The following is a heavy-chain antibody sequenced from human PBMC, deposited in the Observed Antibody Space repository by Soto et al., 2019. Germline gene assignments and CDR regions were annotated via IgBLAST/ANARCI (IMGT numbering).Heavy chain of an antibody. Sequence: GGSLRLSCAASGFSFSNFAMSWVRQAPGTGLEWVSSISGSGDKTYYLDSVKGRFTISRDNSKNTLYLHMNSLGAHDTALYFCAKAYASPWYWYFDPWGQGTLVTVSS. CDR2: ISGSGDKT. V-gene: IGHV3-23*01. CDR3: AKAYASPWYWYFDP. CDR1: GFSFSNFA. J-gene: IGHJ5*02. D-gene: IGHD2-2*01.